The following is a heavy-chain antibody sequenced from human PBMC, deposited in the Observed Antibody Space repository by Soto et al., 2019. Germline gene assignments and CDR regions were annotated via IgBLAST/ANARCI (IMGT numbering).Heavy chain of an antibody. CDR2: ITSSSSTI. CDR1: GFTFGSYS. Sequence: GGSLRLSCGASGFTFGSYSMDWVRQAPGKGLEWVSYITSSSSTIYYADSVKGRFTISRDNAKNSVYLQMNSLRVEDTAVYYCSRDYYGPGPDWGQGTLVTVSS. CDR3: SRDYYGPGPD. J-gene: IGHJ4*02. D-gene: IGHD3-22*01. V-gene: IGHV3-48*04.